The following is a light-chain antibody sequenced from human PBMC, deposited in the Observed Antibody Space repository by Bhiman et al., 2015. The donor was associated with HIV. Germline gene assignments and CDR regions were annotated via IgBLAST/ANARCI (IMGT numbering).Light chain of an antibody. CDR1: NIGSKS. V-gene: IGLV3-21*04. CDR3: QVWDSSSDHRV. Sequence: GSVTPGKTARITCGGNNIGSKSVHWYQQRPGQAPVLVIYYDSDRPSGIPERFSGSNSGNTATLTIRRVEAGDEADYYCQVWDSSSDHRVFGGGTKLTVL. J-gene: IGLJ3*02. CDR2: YDS.